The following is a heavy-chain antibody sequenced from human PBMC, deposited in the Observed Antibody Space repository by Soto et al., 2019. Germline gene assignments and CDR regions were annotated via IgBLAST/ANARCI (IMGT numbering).Heavy chain of an antibody. CDR1: GGSFSGYY. V-gene: IGHV4-34*01. Sequence: SETLSLTCAVYGGSFSGYYWSWIRQPPGKGLEWIGEINHSGGTNYNPSLKSRVTISVDTSKNQFSLKLSSVTAADTAVYYCARPITPPAFDIWGQGTMVTVSS. J-gene: IGHJ3*02. CDR2: INHSGGT. D-gene: IGHD3-16*01. CDR3: ARPITPPAFDI.